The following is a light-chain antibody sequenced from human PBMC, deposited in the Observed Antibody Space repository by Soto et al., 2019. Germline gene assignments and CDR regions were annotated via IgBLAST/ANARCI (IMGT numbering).Light chain of an antibody. CDR3: QQSYSVPIT. Sequence: DIQMTQSPSSLSASVGDRVTITCRASESISSNLNWYQQKSGRAPQLLIHAASTLQTGVPSRFSGSGSGTDFTLTIGSLQPEEFATYYCQQSYSVPITFGQGTRLEIK. CDR1: ESISSN. CDR2: AAS. J-gene: IGKJ5*01. V-gene: IGKV1-39*01.